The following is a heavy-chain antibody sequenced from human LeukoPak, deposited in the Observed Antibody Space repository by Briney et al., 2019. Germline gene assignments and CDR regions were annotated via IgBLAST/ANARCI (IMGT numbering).Heavy chain of an antibody. Sequence: GGSLRLSCAASGFTFSNAWMSWVRQAPGKGLEWVGRIKSKTDGWTTDYAAPVKGRFTISRDNSKSTLYLQMNSLRAEDTAVYYCAKDRHAPGRYCSSTTCFPFDSWGQGTLVTVSS. CDR3: AKDRHAPGRYCSSTTCFPFDS. CDR2: IKSKTDGWTT. V-gene: IGHV3-15*01. CDR1: GFTFSNAW. J-gene: IGHJ5*01. D-gene: IGHD2-2*01.